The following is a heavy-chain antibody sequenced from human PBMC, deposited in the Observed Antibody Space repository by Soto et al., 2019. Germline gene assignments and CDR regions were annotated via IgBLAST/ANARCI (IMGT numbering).Heavy chain of an antibody. Sequence: PSETLSLTCTVSGGSISSGDYYWSWFRQPPGKGLEWIGYIYYSGSTYYNPSLKSRVTISVDTSKNQFSLKLSSVTAADTAVYYCARDWGARGGMDVWGQGTTVTVSS. CDR3: ARDWGARGGMDV. CDR2: IYYSGST. V-gene: IGHV4-30-4*01. D-gene: IGHD7-27*01. CDR1: GGSISSGDYY. J-gene: IGHJ6*02.